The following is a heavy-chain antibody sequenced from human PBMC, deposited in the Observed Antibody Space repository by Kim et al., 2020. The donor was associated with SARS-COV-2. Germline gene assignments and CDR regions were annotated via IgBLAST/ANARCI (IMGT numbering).Heavy chain of an antibody. V-gene: IGHV4-34*01. CDR3: ARVVGIPGDYIP. Sequence: SETLSLTCAVYGGSFSGYYWSWIRQPPGKGLEWIGEINHSGSTNYNPSLKSRVTISVDTSKNQFSLKLSSVTAADTAVYYCARVVGIPGDYIPWGQGTLVTVSS. D-gene: IGHD4-17*01. CDR1: GGSFSGYY. CDR2: INHSGST. J-gene: IGHJ5*02.